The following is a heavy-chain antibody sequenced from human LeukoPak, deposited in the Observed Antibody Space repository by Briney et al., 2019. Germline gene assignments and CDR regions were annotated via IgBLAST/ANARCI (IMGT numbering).Heavy chain of an antibody. J-gene: IGHJ4*02. V-gene: IGHV1-46*01. D-gene: IGHD3-10*01. CDR2: INPSGGST. CDR1: GYTFTSYY. CDR3: ARWAMGAKSVTMVRGVIIGSPPGFDY. Sequence: ASVKVSCKASGYTFTSYYMHWVRQAPGQGLEWMGIINPSGGSTSYAQKFQGRVTMTRDTSTSTVYMELSSLRSEDTAVYYCARWAMGAKSVTMVRGVIIGSPPGFDYWGQGTLVTVSS.